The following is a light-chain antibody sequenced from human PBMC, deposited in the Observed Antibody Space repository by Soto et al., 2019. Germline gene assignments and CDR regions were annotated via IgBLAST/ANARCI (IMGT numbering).Light chain of an antibody. J-gene: IGKJ4*01. CDR2: IAS. Sequence: IQLTQSPSSLSASVGDRVTITCRASQGISNYLAWYQQKPGKAPKLLIYIASTLQGGVPSRFSGSVSGTEFSLTISSLQPEDVATYYCQYLNSFPLAFGGGTKVESK. V-gene: IGKV1-9*01. CDR3: QYLNSFPLA. CDR1: QGISNY.